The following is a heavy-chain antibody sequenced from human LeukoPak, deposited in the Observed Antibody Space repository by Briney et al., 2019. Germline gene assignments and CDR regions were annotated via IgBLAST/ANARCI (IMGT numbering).Heavy chain of an antibody. J-gene: IGHJ3*02. CDR2: IYYSGST. CDR1: SGSISSFY. CDR3: ARDNCSGGSCSYASAFDI. V-gene: IGHV4-59*01. D-gene: IGHD2-15*01. Sequence: SETLSLTCTVSSGSISSFYWSWIRQPPGKGLEWIGYIYYSGSTNYNPSLKSRVTISVERSKNQFSLKLTSVTAADTAVYYCARDNCSGGSCSYASAFDIWGQGTMVTVSS.